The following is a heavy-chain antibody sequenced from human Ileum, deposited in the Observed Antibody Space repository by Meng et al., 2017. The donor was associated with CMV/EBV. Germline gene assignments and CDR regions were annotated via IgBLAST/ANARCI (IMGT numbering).Heavy chain of an antibody. J-gene: IGHJ5*02. Sequence: CTVSHGSISSGAHYWSWIRQHPGQGLEWIGYIYYSGNTYYNPSLQSRATISVDTSQNSFSLRLSSVTAADTAVYYCARLRAGISCFDPWGQGALVTVSS. V-gene: IGHV4-31*03. CDR3: ARLRAGISCFDP. D-gene: IGHD6-19*01. CDR2: IYYSGNT. CDR1: HGSISSGAHY.